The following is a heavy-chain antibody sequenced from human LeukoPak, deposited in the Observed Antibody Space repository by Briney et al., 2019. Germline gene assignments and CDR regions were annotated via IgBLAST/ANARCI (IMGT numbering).Heavy chain of an antibody. Sequence: GASVKVSCKASGYTFTSYYMHWVRQAPGQGLEWMGWISAYNGNTNYAQKLQGRVTMTTDTSTSTAYMELRSLRSDDTAVYYCAKAGESGYALWTYYYYYMDVWGKGTTVTISS. CDR3: AKAGESGYALWTYYYYYMDV. J-gene: IGHJ6*03. CDR2: ISAYNGNT. V-gene: IGHV1-18*04. CDR1: GYTFTSYY. D-gene: IGHD5-12*01.